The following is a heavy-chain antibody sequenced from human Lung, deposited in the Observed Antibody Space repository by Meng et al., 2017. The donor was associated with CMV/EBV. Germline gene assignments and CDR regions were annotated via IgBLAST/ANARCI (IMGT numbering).Heavy chain of an antibody. Sequence: CKASGYTFTAHYFHWVRQAPGQGLEWMGGIIPIFGTANYAQKFQGRVTITTDESTSTAYMELSSLRSEDTAVYYCATYYYGSGSHGGDWGQGTLVTVSS. CDR2: IIPIFGTA. CDR1: GYTFTAHY. J-gene: IGHJ4*02. D-gene: IGHD3-10*01. V-gene: IGHV1-69*05. CDR3: ATYYYGSGSHGGD.